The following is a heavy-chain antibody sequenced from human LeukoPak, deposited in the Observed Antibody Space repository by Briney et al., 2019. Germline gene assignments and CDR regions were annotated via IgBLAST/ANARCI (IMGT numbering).Heavy chain of an antibody. J-gene: IGHJ4*02. V-gene: IGHV1-2*02. CDR2: INPNSGDT. Sequence: ASVKDSCKASGYTFTGYDMHWVRQAPGQRLEWVGWINPNSGDTHYAQKFQGRVTMTRDTSISTAYMEVSRLGSDDTAVYYCTLYNHWGQGTLVTASS. D-gene: IGHD5-24*01. CDR3: TLYNH. CDR1: GYTFTGYD.